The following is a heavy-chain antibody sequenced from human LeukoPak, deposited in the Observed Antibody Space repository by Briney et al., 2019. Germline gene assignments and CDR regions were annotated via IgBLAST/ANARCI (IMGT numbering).Heavy chain of an antibody. V-gene: IGHV3-7*01. CDR2: IKYDGSEK. J-gene: IGHJ3*02. Sequence: GGSLRLSCAASGFTFSSYWMSWVRQAPGKGLEWVANIKYDGSEKYYVDSVKGRFTISRDNAKNSVSLQMNSLRAEDTAVYYCARTVGATMMAAFDIWGQGTMVTVSS. CDR1: GFTFSSYW. CDR3: ARTVGATMMAAFDI. D-gene: IGHD1-26*01.